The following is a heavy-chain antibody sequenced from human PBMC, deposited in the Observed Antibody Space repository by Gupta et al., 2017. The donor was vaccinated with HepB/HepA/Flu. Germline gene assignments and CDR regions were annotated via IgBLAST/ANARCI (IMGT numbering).Heavy chain of an antibody. J-gene: IGHJ6*03. Sequence: EVQLVESGGGLVQPGGSLRLSCAASGFTFSSYWMSWVRQAPGKGLEWVANIKQDGSEKYYVDSVKGRFTISRDNAKNSLYLQMNSLRAEDTAVYYCARSPSDFWSGYSHYYYMDVWGKGTTVTGSS. D-gene: IGHD3-3*01. CDR3: ARSPSDFWSGYSHYYYMDV. CDR1: GFTFSSYW. CDR2: IKQDGSEK. V-gene: IGHV3-7*01.